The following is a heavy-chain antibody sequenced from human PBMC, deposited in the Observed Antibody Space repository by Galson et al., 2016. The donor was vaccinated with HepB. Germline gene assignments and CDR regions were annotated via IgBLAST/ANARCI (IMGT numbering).Heavy chain of an antibody. CDR2: VSGSGGTT. CDR3: AKDRMGSTILWGREGFGP. CDR1: GFTFSSYA. V-gene: IGHV3-23*01. J-gene: IGHJ5*02. D-gene: IGHD2-21*01. Sequence: SLRLSCAASGFTFSSYAMTWVRQAPGKGLEWVSAVSGSGGTTYYADSVKGRFTISRDNSKNTLYLQMNSLRAEDTAVYYCAKDRMGSTILWGREGFGPWGQGTLVTVSS.